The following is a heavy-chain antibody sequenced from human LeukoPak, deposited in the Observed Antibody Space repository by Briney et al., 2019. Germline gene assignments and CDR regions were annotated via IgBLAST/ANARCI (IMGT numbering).Heavy chain of an antibody. D-gene: IGHD5-12*01. Sequence: GGSLRLSCAASGVTFSGYSMNWVRRAPGMGLEWVSSISTSSSYIYYADSVKGRFTISRDNAKNSLYLQMNSLRAEDTAVYYCAREYSGYGDFDYWGQGTLVTVSS. V-gene: IGHV3-21*01. CDR1: GVTFSGYS. CDR2: ISTSSSYI. CDR3: AREYSGYGDFDY. J-gene: IGHJ4*02.